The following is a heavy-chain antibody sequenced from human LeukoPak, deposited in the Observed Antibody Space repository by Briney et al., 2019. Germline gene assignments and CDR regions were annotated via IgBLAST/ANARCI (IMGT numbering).Heavy chain of an antibody. CDR2: ISGSGGST. CDR1: GFTFGSYV. J-gene: IGHJ4*02. V-gene: IGHV3-23*01. CDR3: AKRIYGSGSYFDY. D-gene: IGHD3-10*01. Sequence: GGSLRLSCAASGFTFGSYVMSWVRQAPGKGLEWVSAISGSGGSTYYADSVKGRFTISRDNSKNTLYLQMNSLRAEDTAVYYCAKRIYGSGSYFDYWGQGTLVTVSS.